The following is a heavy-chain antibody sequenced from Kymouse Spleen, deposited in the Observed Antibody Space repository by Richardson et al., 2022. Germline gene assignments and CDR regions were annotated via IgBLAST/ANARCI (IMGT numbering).Heavy chain of an antibody. CDR3: ARDPSIYCSSKPRYFDY. V-gene: IGHV3-48*02. J-gene: IGHJ4*02. CDR2: ISSSSSTI. Sequence: EVQLVESGGGLVQPGGSLRLSCAASGFTFSSYSMNWVRQAPGKGLEWVSYISSSSSTIYYADSVKGRFTISRDNAKNSLYLQMNSLRDEDTAVYYCARDPSIYCSSKPRYFDYWGQGTLVTVSS. D-gene: IGHD2-2*02. CDR1: GFTFSSYS.